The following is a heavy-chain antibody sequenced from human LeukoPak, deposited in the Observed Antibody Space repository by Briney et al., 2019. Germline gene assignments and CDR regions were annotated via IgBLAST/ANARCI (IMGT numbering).Heavy chain of an antibody. J-gene: IGHJ4*02. CDR1: GYTFTSYG. D-gene: IGHD6-13*01. CDR2: ISAYNGNT. V-gene: IGHV1-18*01. Sequence: ASVKVSCKASGYTFTSYGISWVRQAPGQGLEWMGWISAYNGNTNYAQKLQGRVTMTTDTSTSTAYMELMSLRSDDTAVYYCARGGVSNSWYRTPDYWGQGTLVTVSS. CDR3: ARGGVSNSWYRTPDY.